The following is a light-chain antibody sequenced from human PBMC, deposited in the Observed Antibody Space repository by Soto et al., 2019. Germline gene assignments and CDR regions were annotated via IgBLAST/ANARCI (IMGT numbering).Light chain of an antibody. Sequence: QSALTQPPSASGSPGQSVTISCTGTSSDVGAYNYVSWYQQHPGEVPKLMIYEVSKRPSGVPDRFSGSKSGNTASLTVSGRQAEDEADYYCSSYADSDSLIFCGGTKLTVL. J-gene: IGLJ2*01. V-gene: IGLV2-8*01. CDR1: SSDVGAYNY. CDR2: EVS. CDR3: SSYADSDSLI.